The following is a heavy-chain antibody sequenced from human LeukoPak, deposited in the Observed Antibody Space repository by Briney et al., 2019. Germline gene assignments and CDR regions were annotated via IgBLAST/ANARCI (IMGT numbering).Heavy chain of an antibody. CDR2: ISYDGSNK. Sequence: PGRSLRLSCAASGFTFSSYGMHWVRQAPGKGLEWVAVISYDGSNKYYADSVKGRFTISRDNSKNTLYLQMNSLRAEDTAVYYCAKDPNYDFWSGVRMAYYMDVWGKGTTVTVSS. J-gene: IGHJ6*03. D-gene: IGHD3-3*01. CDR3: AKDPNYDFWSGVRMAYYMDV. CDR1: GFTFSSYG. V-gene: IGHV3-30*18.